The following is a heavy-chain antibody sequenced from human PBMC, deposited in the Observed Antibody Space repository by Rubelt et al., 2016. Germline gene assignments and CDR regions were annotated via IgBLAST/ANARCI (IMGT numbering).Heavy chain of an antibody. CDR2: IWYDGSNK. CDR1: GFTFSSYG. CDR3: ARDPGDGYTPGAFDI. V-gene: IGHV3-33*01. J-gene: IGHJ3*02. D-gene: IGHD5-24*01. Sequence: GGVVQPGRSLRLSCAASGFTFSSYGMHWVRQAPGKGLEWVAVIWYDGSNKYYADSVKGRFTISRDNSKNTLYLQMNSLRAEDTAVYYCARDPGDGYTPGAFDIWGQGTMVTVSS.